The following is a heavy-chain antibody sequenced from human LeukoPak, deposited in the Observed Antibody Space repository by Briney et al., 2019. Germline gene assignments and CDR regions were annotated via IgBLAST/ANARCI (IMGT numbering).Heavy chain of an antibody. J-gene: IGHJ4*02. CDR1: GGTFSSYA. CDR2: INTNTGNP. V-gene: IGHV7-4-1*02. Sequence: ASVKVSCKASGGTFSSYAISWVRQAPGQGLEWTGWINTNTGNPTYAQGFTGRFVFSLDTSVSTAYLHISSLEAEDTAVYYCASALFYYDSRGYYPFGYWGQGTLVTVSS. D-gene: IGHD3-22*01. CDR3: ASALFYYDSRGYYPFGY.